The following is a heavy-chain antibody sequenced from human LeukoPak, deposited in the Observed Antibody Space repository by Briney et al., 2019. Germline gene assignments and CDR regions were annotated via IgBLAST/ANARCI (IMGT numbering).Heavy chain of an antibody. CDR3: ARGADYGDYDDYFDY. CDR2: IIPIFGTA. J-gene: IGHJ4*02. CDR1: GGTFRSYA. V-gene: IGHV1-69*13. Sequence: SVKVSCKASGGTFRSYAISWVRQAPGQGLEWMGRIIPIFGTANCTQKFQGRVTITADESTSTAYMELSSLRSEDTAAYYCARGADYGDYDDYFDYWGQGTLVTVSS. D-gene: IGHD4-17*01.